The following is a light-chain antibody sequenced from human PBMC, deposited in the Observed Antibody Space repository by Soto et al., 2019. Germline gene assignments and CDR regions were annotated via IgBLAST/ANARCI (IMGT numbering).Light chain of an antibody. V-gene: IGKV3-15*01. Sequence: EIVLTQSPANLSLSPGERAILSLRASQSVSSYLAWYPQKPGQAPRLIIYDASDRETGVLVRFNGSGAGTEFTLTINSLQSEDVSVAYCQQYNNSPHTFGQGTKVEIK. J-gene: IGKJ2*01. CDR3: QQYNNSPHT. CDR1: QSVSSY. CDR2: DAS.